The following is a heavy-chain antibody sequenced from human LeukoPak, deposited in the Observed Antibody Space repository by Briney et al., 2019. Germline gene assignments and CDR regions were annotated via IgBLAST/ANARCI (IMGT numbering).Heavy chain of an antibody. V-gene: IGHV4-34*01. J-gene: IGHJ4*02. CDR2: INHSGST. CDR3: ARARPATAIVPYYFDY. Sequence: SETLSLTCAVYGGSFSGYYWSWIRQPPGKGLEWIGEINHSGSTNYNPSLKSRVTISVDTSKNQFSLKLGSVTAADTAVYYCARARPATAIVPYYFDYWGQGTLVTVSS. D-gene: IGHD2-21*02. CDR1: GGSFSGYY.